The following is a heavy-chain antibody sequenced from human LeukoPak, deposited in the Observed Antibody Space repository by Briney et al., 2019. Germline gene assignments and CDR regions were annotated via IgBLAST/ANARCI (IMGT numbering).Heavy chain of an antibody. D-gene: IGHD3-22*01. Sequence: SVKVSCKASGGTFSSYAISWVRQAPGQGLEWMGGIIPIFGTANYAQKFQGGVTITTVESTSTAYMELSSLRSEDTAVYYCARDLSGYDSSGYYYGYAFDIWGQGTMVTVSS. CDR1: GGTFSSYA. CDR2: IIPIFGTA. CDR3: ARDLSGYDSSGYYYGYAFDI. V-gene: IGHV1-69*05. J-gene: IGHJ3*02.